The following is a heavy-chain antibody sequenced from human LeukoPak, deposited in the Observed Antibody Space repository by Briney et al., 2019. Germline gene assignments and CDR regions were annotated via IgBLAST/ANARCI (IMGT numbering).Heavy chain of an antibody. CDR1: GYSISSGNY. Sequence: KPSENLSLTCAVSGYSISSGNYWRWIRESPRKGLEWIGNNYRNRSSYKNPQLRITVTISLSTSKNQFALKLRSMTATDTAMYYCARLSGAPVRLPIYHFDYWGQGTLVAVSS. CDR3: ARLSGAPVRLPIYHFDY. D-gene: IGHD2-2*02. J-gene: IGHJ4*02. V-gene: IGHV4-38-2*01. CDR2: NYRNRSS.